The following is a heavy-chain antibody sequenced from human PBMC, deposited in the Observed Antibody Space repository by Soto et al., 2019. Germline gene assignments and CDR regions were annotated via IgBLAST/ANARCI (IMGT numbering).Heavy chain of an antibody. CDR3: AIAPGSGGMDD. CDR2: INAGNGNT. Sequence: QVQLVQSGAEVKKPGASVKVSCKASGYTFTSYAIHWVRQAPGQRLEWMGWINAGNGNTKYSQKFQGRVTITRDTSASTAYMELSSLRYEDTAVYYCAIAPGSGGMDDWGQGTMVTVSS. V-gene: IGHV1-3*01. D-gene: IGHD3-10*01. J-gene: IGHJ6*02. CDR1: GYTFTSYA.